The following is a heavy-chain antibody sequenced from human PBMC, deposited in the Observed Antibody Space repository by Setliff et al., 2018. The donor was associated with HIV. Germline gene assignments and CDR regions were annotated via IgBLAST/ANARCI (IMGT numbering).Heavy chain of an antibody. V-gene: IGHV3-30*02. CDR3: GKDMGNWRGVDY. D-gene: IGHD1-20*01. J-gene: IGHJ4*02. CDR2: IWYDGSQK. Sequence: GGSLRLSCEVSGYSFRAYGMHWVRQVPGKGLDWVALIWYDGSQKYYADSVKGRFTISRDFSRDKDFLQMTSLRTEDTALYYCGKDMGNWRGVDYWGQGTLVTVSS. CDR1: GYSFRAYG.